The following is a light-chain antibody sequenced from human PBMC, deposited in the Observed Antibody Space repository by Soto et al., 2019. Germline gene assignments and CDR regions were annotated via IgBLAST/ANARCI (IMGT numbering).Light chain of an antibody. V-gene: IGKV3-11*01. CDR1: QSVRNF. Sequence: EVVLTQSPATLTLSPGERATLSCRASQSVRNFLAWYQQKPGQAPRLLIYEASNRAAGIPARFSGSGSGTDFTLTISSLDPDDFGVYYCQQRTNWPRGTFGQGTNLEI. J-gene: IGKJ2*02. CDR3: QQRTNWPRGT. CDR2: EAS.